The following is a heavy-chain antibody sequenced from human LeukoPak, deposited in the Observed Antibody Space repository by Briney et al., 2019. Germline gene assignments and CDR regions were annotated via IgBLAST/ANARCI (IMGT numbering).Heavy chain of an antibody. CDR1: GGTFIIYA. V-gene: IGHV1-69*06. Sequence: VASVKVSSKASGGTFIIYAISWVRQAPGQGLEWMGGIIPIFGTANYTQKFQGRVTITADKSTSTAYMELSSLRSEDTAVYYCARAPDGDYGDYVGDYWGQGTLVTVSS. CDR3: ARAPDGDYGDYVGDY. J-gene: IGHJ4*02. D-gene: IGHD4-17*01. CDR2: IIPIFGTA.